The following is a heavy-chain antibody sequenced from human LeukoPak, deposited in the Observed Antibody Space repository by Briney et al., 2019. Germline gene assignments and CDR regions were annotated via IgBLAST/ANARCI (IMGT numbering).Heavy chain of an antibody. J-gene: IGHJ5*02. CDR2: IHSSGYT. V-gene: IGHV4-4*09. Sequence: SETLSLTCTVSGGSLISYNWSWIRQPPGKGLEWIAYIHSSGYTNYNPSRRSRVTISVDTSKNHFSLTVTSVTAADTAVYYCAQRQGPNSGSYDYFDPWGQRTLVTVSS. CDR1: GGSLISYN. CDR3: AQRQGPNSGSYDYFDP. D-gene: IGHD1-26*01.